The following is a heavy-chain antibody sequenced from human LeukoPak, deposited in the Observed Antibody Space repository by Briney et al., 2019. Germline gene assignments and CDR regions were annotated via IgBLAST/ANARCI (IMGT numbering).Heavy chain of an antibody. CDR2: IGTSSSAI. D-gene: IGHD5-12*01. V-gene: IGHV3-48*01. CDR1: GFPFSSYS. J-gene: IGHJ3*02. CDR3: ARDKGYAFDI. Sequence: GGSLRLSCAASGFPFSSYSMIWVRQAPGKGLEWVSYIGTSSSAIYYAYSAKGRFTISRDNAKNSLYLQMNSLRTEDTAVYYCARDKGYAFDISGQGTLVTVSS.